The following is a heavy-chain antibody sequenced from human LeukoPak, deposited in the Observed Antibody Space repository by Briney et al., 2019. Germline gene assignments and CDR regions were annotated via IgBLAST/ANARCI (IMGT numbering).Heavy chain of an antibody. CDR3: VKSPHASSSYFDY. J-gene: IGHJ4*02. CDR1: GFTFSSFA. V-gene: IGHV3-64D*06. Sequence: GGSLRLSCSASGFTFSSFAMHWVRQAPGKGLEYVSAINSNGDITDYADSVKGRFTISRDNSKNTLFLQMSSLRAEDTAVYYCVKSPHASSSYFDYWGQGTLVTVSS. CDR2: INSNGDIT. D-gene: IGHD6-13*01.